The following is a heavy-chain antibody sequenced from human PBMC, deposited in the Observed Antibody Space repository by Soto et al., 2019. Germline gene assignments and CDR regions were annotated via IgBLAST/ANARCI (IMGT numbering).Heavy chain of an antibody. J-gene: IGHJ5*02. CDR3: ATSYVSGFDP. V-gene: IGHV1-18*04. D-gene: IGHD3-16*01. CDR2: IKPDNGDT. Sequence: QLQWVQSGAEVERPGASVRVSCKAYGYPFSKYGISWIRQAPGQGLEWMGWIKPDNGDTNYAQKFQGRVTMTTDTSLNTAYMELRSLRSDDTAVYYCATSYVSGFDPWGQGTLVSVSS. CDR1: GYPFSKYG.